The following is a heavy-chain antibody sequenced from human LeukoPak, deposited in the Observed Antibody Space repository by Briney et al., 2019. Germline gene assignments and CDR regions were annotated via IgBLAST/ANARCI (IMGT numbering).Heavy chain of an antibody. CDR3: ARGDAGSFSGYDY. CDR1: GYTFTNYY. J-gene: IGHJ4*02. D-gene: IGHD1-26*01. CDR2: INPSSGST. Sequence: ASVKVSCKASGYTFTNYYMHWVRQAPGQGPEWMGVINPSSGSTTYAQKFQDRVTMTRDTSTSTVYMEVSSLRSEDTAMYYCARGDAGSFSGYDYWGQGTLVIVSS. V-gene: IGHV1-46*01.